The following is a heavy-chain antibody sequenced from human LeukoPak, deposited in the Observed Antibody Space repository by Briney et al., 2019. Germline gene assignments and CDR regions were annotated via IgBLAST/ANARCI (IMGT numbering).Heavy chain of an antibody. J-gene: IGHJ3*02. CDR1: GDSISSSNSY. D-gene: IGHD3-16*02. CDR3: ARGIRLGELSTLDI. Sequence: PSETLSLTCTVSGDSISSSNSYWGWIRQPPGKGLEWIGSIYYSGNTYYNPSLKSRVTISVDTSKNQFSLKLSSVTAADTAVYYCARGIRLGELSTLDIWGQGTMVTVSS. V-gene: IGHV4-39*07. CDR2: IYYSGNT.